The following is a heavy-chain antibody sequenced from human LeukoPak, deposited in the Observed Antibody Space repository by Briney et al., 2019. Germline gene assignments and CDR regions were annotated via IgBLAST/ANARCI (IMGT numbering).Heavy chain of an antibody. CDR1: RFTFSTYG. J-gene: IGHJ4*02. V-gene: IGHV3-48*02. CDR2: ISSGSSTI. CDR3: ARENQIVAAVFDY. D-gene: IGHD6-19*01. Sequence: PGGSLRLSCAASRFTFSTYGMNWVRQAPGKGLEWASYISSGSSTIYYADSVKGRFTISRDNAKNSLYLQMNSLRDGDTAVYYCARENQIVAAVFDYWGQGTLVTVSS.